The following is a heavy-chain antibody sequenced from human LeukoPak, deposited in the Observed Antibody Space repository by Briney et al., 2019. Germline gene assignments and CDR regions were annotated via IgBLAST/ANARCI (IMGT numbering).Heavy chain of an antibody. J-gene: IGHJ4*02. D-gene: IGHD3-3*01. CDR2: IYYSGST. V-gene: IGHV4-30-4*01. Sequence: PSETLSLTCTVSGGSISSGDYYWSWIRQPPGKGLEWIGYIYYSGSTYYNPSLKSRVTISVDTSKNQFSLKLSSVTAADTAVYYCARGGENYDFWSGNYYFDYWGPGTRVTVSS. CDR1: GGSISSGDYY. CDR3: ARGGENYDFWSGNYYFDY.